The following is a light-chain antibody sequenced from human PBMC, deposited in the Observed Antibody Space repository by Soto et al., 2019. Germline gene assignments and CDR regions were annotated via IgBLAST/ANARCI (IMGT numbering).Light chain of an antibody. CDR3: HQYDSFSVWP. J-gene: IGKJ1*01. CDR2: DAC. CDR1: QGISGW. Sequence: DIQMTQSPSTLSASVGDRVTITCRASQGISGWLAWSQQKAGKDTRLLIFDACRLMGGVPARFSGSEYETKFPRTNDRLQSDDSTTSYCHQYDSFSVWPVGQGTKADSK. V-gene: IGKV1-5*01.